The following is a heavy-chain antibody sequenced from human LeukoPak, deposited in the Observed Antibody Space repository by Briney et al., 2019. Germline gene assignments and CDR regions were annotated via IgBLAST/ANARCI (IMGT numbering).Heavy chain of an antibody. Sequence: ASVKVSCKASGYTFTSYAMHWVRQAPGQRLEWMGWINAGDGNTKYSQEFQGRVTITRDTSASTAYMELSSLRSEDMAVYYCARGRHYYDSSDYYYEGDAFDIWGQGTMVTVSS. CDR2: INAGDGNT. D-gene: IGHD3-22*01. CDR3: ARGRHYYDSSDYYYEGDAFDI. J-gene: IGHJ3*02. CDR1: GYTFTSYA. V-gene: IGHV1-3*03.